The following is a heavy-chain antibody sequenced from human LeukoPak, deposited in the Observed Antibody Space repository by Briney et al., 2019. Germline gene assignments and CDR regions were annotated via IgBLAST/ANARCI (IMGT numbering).Heavy chain of an antibody. CDR3: ARVLSQPPGSYCFDY. CDR1: GGSISSSSYY. V-gene: IGHV4-39*07. Sequence: SETLSLTCTVSGGSISSSSYYWGWIRQPPGKGLEWIGSIYYSGSTYYNPSLKSRVTISVDTSKNQFSLKLSSVTAADTAVYYCARVLSQPPGSYCFDYWGQGTLVTVSS. D-gene: IGHD3-10*01. CDR2: IYYSGST. J-gene: IGHJ4*02.